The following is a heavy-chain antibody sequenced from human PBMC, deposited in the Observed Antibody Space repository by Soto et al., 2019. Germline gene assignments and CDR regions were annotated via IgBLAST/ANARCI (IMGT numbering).Heavy chain of an antibody. CDR1: GGTFSSYA. CDR3: AWQYYSSSWYSMDV. CDR2: IIPIFGTA. D-gene: IGHD6-13*01. V-gene: IGHV1-69*01. J-gene: IGHJ6*02. Sequence: QVQLVQSGAEVKKPGSSVKVSCKASGGTFSSYAISWVRQAPGQGLEWMGGIIPIFGTANYAQKFQGRVTITADESMNTAYLELSNLRSGDTAVYYRAWQYYSSSWYSMDVWGQGTTVTVSS.